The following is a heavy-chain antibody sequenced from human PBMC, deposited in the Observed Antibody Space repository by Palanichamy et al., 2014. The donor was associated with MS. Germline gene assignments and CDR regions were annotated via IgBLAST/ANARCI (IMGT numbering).Heavy chain of an antibody. CDR2: IYYSGST. CDR3: AKENGLRDGDYYYYYGMDV. V-gene: IGHV4-59*01. D-gene: IGHD4-17*01. Sequence: VQLQESGPGLVKPSETLSLTCTVSGGSISSYYWSWIRQPPGKGLEWIGYIYYSGSTNYNPSLKSRVTISVDTSKNQFSLKLSSVTAADTAVYYCAKENGLRDGDYYYYYGMDVWGQGTTVTVSS. CDR1: GGSISSYY. J-gene: IGHJ6*02.